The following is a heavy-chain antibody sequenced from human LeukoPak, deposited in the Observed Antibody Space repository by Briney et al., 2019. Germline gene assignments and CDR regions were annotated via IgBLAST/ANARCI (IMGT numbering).Heavy chain of an antibody. Sequence: SETLSLTCTVSGYSISSGYYWGWIRQPPGKGLEWIGSIYHSGSTYYNPSLKSRVTISVDTSKNQFSLKLSSVTAADTAVYYCARDSSGLDYWGQGALVTVSS. CDR1: GYSISSGYY. V-gene: IGHV4-38-2*02. D-gene: IGHD6-25*01. J-gene: IGHJ4*02. CDR2: IYHSGST. CDR3: ARDSSGLDY.